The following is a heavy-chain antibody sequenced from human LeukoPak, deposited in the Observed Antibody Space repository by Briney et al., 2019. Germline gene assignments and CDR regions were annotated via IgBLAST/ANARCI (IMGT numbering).Heavy chain of an antibody. CDR3: ARVKITMVRGVQYPDY. Sequence: SETLPLTCAVSGYSISSGYYWGWIRQPPGKGLEWIGSIYHSGSTYYNPSLKSRVTISVDTSKNQFSLKLSSVTAADTAVYYCARVKITMVRGVQYPDYWGQGTPVTVSS. J-gene: IGHJ4*02. D-gene: IGHD3-10*01. CDR1: GYSISSGYY. CDR2: IYHSGST. V-gene: IGHV4-38-2*01.